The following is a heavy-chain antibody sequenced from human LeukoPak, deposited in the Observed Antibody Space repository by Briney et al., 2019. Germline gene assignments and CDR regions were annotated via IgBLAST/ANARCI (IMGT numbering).Heavy chain of an antibody. CDR2: MNPNSGNT. D-gene: IGHD1-26*01. CDR1: GYTFTSYD. V-gene: IGHV1-8*01. J-gene: IGHJ6*03. CDR3: AREGGGSYTLDYYYYMDV. Sequence: ASVKVSCKASGYTFTSYDINWVRQATGQGLEWMGWMNPNSGNTVYAQKFQGRVTMTRNTSISTAYMELSSLRSDDTAVYYCAREGGGSYTLDYYYYMDVWGKGTTVTVSS.